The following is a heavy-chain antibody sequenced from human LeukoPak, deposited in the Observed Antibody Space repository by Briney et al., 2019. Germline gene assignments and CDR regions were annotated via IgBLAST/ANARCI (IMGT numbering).Heavy chain of an antibody. CDR2: IYSGGST. CDR3: AISSGWYLGNFDY. V-gene: IGHV3-53*01. J-gene: IGHJ4*02. D-gene: IGHD6-19*01. Sequence: GGSLRLSCAASGFTVSSNYMSRVRQAPGKGLEWVSVIYSGGSTYYADSVKGRFTISRDNSKNTLYLQMNSLRAVDTAVYYCAISSGWYLGNFDYWGQGTLVTVSS. CDR1: GFTVSSNY.